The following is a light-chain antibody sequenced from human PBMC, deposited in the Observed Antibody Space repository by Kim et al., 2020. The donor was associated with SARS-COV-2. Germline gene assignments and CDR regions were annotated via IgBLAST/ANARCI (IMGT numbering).Light chain of an antibody. J-gene: IGKJ1*01. CDR2: YAS. Sequence: ATVGETVTITCRASQKLNAKLAWYQQNPGKAPKLLIYYASNLERGVPSRFGGSGSGTEFTLTISGLQPDDFATYYCQQHYVYSRTFGQGTKVDIK. CDR1: QKLNAK. CDR3: QQHYVYSRT. V-gene: IGKV1-5*03.